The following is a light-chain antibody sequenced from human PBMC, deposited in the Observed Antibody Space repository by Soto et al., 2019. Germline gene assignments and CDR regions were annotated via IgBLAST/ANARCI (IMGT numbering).Light chain of an antibody. V-gene: IGLV7-46*01. CDR3: LLSYRCARV. J-gene: IGLJ2*01. CDR2: DTT. Sequence: QAVVTQEPSLTVSPGGTVTLTCGSITGTVTTGHAPYWFQQKPGQAPRTLIYDTTNTHSWTPARFSGSLLVGNAALTLSEARHEDESEYYCLLSYRCARVFGGGTKLTVL. CDR1: TGTVTTGHA.